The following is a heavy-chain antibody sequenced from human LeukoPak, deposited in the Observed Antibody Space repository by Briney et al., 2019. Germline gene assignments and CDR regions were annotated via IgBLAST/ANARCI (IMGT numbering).Heavy chain of an antibody. CDR2: FFYGGST. CDR3: ASGYYYYMDV. Sequence: PSETLSLTCTISGGPISTSYWSWIRQPPGKGLEWIGYFFYGGSTKYNPSLKSRVTISADTSNNQFSLELSSVTAADTAVCYCASGYYYYMDVWGTGTTVIVSS. V-gene: IGHV4-59*08. CDR1: GGPISTSY. J-gene: IGHJ6*03.